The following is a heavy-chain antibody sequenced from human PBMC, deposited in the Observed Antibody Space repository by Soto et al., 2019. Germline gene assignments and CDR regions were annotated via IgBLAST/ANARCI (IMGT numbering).Heavy chain of an antibody. V-gene: IGHV3-30-3*01. J-gene: IGHJ4*02. Sequence: QVQLVESGGGVVQPGRSLRLSCAASGFTFSSYAMHWVRQAPGKGLEWVAVISYDGSNKYYADSVKGRFTISRDNSKNKLYLQMNSRRAEETAVYYCARDSPLFANDYWGQGTLVTVSS. D-gene: IGHD2-21*01. CDR3: ARDSPLFANDY. CDR1: GFTFSSYA. CDR2: ISYDGSNK.